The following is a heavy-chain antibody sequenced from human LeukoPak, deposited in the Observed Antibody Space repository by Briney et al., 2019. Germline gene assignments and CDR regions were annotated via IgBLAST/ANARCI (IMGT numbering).Heavy chain of an antibody. J-gene: IGHJ5*02. CDR2: ISGSDGST. Sequence: GGSLRLSCAASGYTFSNYAMTWVRQAPGKGLEWVSAISGSDGSTYYSDSVTGRFSISRDNAKNTLYLQMTSLTTDHTAVYYCSKEGYVFWGVYKIDLWGQGTRVTVSS. CDR3: SKEGYVFWGVYKIDL. V-gene: IGHV3-23*01. CDR1: GYTFSNYA. D-gene: IGHD3-3*01.